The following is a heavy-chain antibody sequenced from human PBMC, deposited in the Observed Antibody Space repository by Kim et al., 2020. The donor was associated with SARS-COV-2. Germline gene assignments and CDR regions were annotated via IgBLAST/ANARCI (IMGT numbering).Heavy chain of an antibody. CDR2: ISWDGGST. J-gene: IGHJ6*02. D-gene: IGHD6-19*01. CDR3: AKASYSSGWYPDTPYYYYYGMDV. V-gene: IGHV3-43*01. CDR1: GFTFDDYT. Sequence: GGSLRLSCAASGFTFDDYTMHWVRQAPGKGLEWVSLISWDGGSTYYADSVKGRFTISRDNSKNSLYLQMNSLRTEDTALYYCAKASYSSGWYPDTPYYYYYGMDVWGQGTTVTVSS.